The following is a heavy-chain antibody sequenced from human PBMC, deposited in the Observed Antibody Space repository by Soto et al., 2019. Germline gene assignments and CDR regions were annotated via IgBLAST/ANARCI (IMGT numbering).Heavy chain of an antibody. Sequence: SETVSLTCNVSGVSISDTSYSWGWIRQPPGKGLEWIGTIYFSGTTFYNPSLKSRLTISVDTSKNQFSLRLRSVTAADTAVYYCARHGSYWGQGTLVTVSS. CDR2: IYFSGTT. CDR1: GVSISDTSYS. V-gene: IGHV4-39*01. J-gene: IGHJ4*02. CDR3: ARHGSY.